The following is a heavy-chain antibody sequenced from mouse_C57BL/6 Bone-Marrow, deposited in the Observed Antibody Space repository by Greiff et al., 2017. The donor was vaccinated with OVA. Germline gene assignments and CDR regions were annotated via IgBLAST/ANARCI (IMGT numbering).Heavy chain of an antibody. Sequence: EVKLVQSGGDLVKPGGSLKLSCAASGYTFSSYGMSWVRQTPDKRLEWVATISSGGSYTYYPDSVKGRFTISRDNAENTPYLQMSSLKSEDTAVYYCARGGLGQGYWGQGTLVTVSA. CDR1: GYTFSSYG. CDR2: ISSGGSYT. D-gene: IGHD4-1*01. CDR3: ARGGLGQGY. V-gene: IGHV5-6*02. J-gene: IGHJ3*01.